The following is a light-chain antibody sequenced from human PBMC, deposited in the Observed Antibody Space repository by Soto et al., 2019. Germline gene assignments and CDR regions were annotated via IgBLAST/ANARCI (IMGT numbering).Light chain of an antibody. CDR3: QHYGSSLIT. CDR1: QSVSSTY. V-gene: IGKV3-20*01. CDR2: GAS. J-gene: IGKJ5*01. Sequence: EIVLTQSPGTLSLSPGERATLSCRASQSVSSTYLAWYQQKPGQAPRLLIYGASSRATGIPDRFSGSGSGTQFTLTISRLEPEHYAVYYCQHYGSSLITFGQGTRLEIK.